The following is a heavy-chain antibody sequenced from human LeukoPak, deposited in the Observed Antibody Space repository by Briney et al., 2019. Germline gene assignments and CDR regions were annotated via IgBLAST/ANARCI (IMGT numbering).Heavy chain of an antibody. CDR2: INENGDIA. CDR1: GFTFDDYA. V-gene: IGHV3-43*02. Sequence: GGSLRLSCAASGFTFDDYAMHWVRQGPGKSLEWVSIINENGDIAYYGDSVRGRFTVSRDNAKNSLYLQMNSLTTEDTALYYCAKARWEPNFDYWGQGTLVTASS. J-gene: IGHJ4*02. D-gene: IGHD1-26*01. CDR3: AKARWEPNFDY.